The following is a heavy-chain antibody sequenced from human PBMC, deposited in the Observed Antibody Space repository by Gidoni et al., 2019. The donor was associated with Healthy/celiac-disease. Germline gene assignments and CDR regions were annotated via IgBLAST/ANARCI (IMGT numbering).Heavy chain of an antibody. D-gene: IGHD3-10*01. Sequence: QVQLQQWGAGLLKPSETLSLTCAVYGGSFSGYYWSWIRQPPGKGLEWIGEINHSGSTNYNPSLKRRVTISIDTSKNQFSLKLSSVTAADTAVYYCERTGRYGSGSYFPGWGQGTLVTVSS. CDR2: INHSGST. CDR3: ERTGRYGSGSYFPG. V-gene: IGHV4-34*01. J-gene: IGHJ4*02. CDR1: GGSFSGYY.